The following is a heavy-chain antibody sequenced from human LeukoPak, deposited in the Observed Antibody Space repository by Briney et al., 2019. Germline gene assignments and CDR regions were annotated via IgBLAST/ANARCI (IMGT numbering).Heavy chain of an antibody. CDR1: GGSISSYY. J-gene: IGHJ4*02. D-gene: IGHD6-6*01. CDR3: ARDSNLEYSSSRGLGR. V-gene: IGHV4-4*07. CDR2: IYASGST. Sequence: SETLSLACTVSGGSISSYYWSWIRQPAGKGLEWIGRIYASGSTYYNPSLKSLVTMSVDTSKNQFSLRLTTVTAADTAVYYCARDSNLEYSSSRGLGRWGQGTLVTVSS.